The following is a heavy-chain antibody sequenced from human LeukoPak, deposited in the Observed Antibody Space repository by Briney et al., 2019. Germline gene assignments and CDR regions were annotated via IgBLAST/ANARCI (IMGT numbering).Heavy chain of an antibody. J-gene: IGHJ5*02. CDR2: ISGSGGST. CDR3: AKGLGEQWMERRYWFDP. V-gene: IGHV3-23*01. CDR1: GFTFSSYA. D-gene: IGHD6-19*01. Sequence: PGGSLRLSCAASGFTFSSYAMSWVRQAPGKGMEWVSAISGSGGSTYYADSVKGRSTISRDNSKNTLYLQMNSLRAEDTAVYYCAKGLGEQWMERRYWFDPWGQGTLVTVSS.